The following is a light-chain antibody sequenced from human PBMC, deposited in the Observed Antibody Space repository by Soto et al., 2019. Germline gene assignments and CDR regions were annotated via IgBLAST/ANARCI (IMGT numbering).Light chain of an antibody. CDR1: SSSIGSNT. CDR2: TDD. V-gene: IGLV1-44*01. Sequence: QSVLTQPPSASGTPGQRVIISCSGSSSSIGSNTVNWYRQHPGTAPTLLIYTDDQRPSGVPARFSCSWSGTSASLAISGLHSAEEADYYCAGWDDSRNTVIFGGGTKLTVL. J-gene: IGLJ2*01. CDR3: AGWDDSRNTVI.